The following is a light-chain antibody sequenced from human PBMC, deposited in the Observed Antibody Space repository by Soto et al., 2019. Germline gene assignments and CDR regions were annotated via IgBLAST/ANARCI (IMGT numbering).Light chain of an antibody. CDR3: QQYGSSPLVT. CDR2: GAS. Sequence: EIVLTQSPGTLSLSPGERTTLSCRASQSVSSSYLAWYQQKPGQAPRLLIYGASSRATGIPDRFSGSGSGTVFTLIISRLEPEGFAVYYCQQYGSSPLVTFGQGTRLEIK. CDR1: QSVSSSY. V-gene: IGKV3-20*01. J-gene: IGKJ5*01.